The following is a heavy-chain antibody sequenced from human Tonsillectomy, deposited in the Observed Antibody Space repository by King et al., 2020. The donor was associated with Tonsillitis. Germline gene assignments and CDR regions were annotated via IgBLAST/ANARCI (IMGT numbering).Heavy chain of an antibody. D-gene: IGHD2-2*02. Sequence: VQLQQWGAGLLKPSETLSLTCAVYGGSFSGYYWSWIRQPPGKGLEWIGEINHSGSTNYNPSLKSRVTISVDTSKNQFSLKLSSVTAADTAVYYCARSPGYCSSTCCYKMGYWGQGTLVTVSS. CDR2: INHSGST. J-gene: IGHJ4*02. V-gene: IGHV4-34*01. CDR1: GGSFSGYY. CDR3: ARSPGYCSSTCCYKMGY.